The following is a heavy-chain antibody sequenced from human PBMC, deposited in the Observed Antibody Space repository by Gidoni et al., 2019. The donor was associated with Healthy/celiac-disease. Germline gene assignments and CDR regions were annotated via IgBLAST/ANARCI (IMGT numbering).Heavy chain of an antibody. D-gene: IGHD6-19*01. CDR3: ERDKSRSGWKSDAFDI. V-gene: IGHV4-34*01. CDR1: GGSFTGYS. Sequence: QVQLQQWGAVLFQPSETLSLTCAVYGGSFTGYSCSWIRQPPGKGLEWIGEINHSGSTNYNPSLKSRVTISVETSKNQVSLRLSSVTAAETAVYYCERDKSRSGWKSDAFDIWGQGTMVNVSS. CDR2: INHSGST. J-gene: IGHJ3*02.